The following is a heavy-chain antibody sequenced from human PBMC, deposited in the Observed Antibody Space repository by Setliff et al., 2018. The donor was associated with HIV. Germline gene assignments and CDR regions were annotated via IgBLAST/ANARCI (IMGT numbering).Heavy chain of an antibody. CDR2: IIPIFGTA. D-gene: IGHD5-12*01. CDR3: ARGKTWLRFLDY. J-gene: IGHJ4*02. CDR1: GGTFSSYA. V-gene: IGHV1-69*13. Sequence: SVKVSCKASGGTFSSYAISWVRQAPGQGLEWMGGIIPIFGTANYAQKFQGRVTITADESTSTAYMELSSLKSDDTAVYYCARGKTWLRFLDYWGQGTLVTVS.